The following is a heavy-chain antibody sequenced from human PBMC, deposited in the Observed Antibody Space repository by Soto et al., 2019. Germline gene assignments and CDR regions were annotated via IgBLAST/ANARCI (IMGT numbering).Heavy chain of an antibody. J-gene: IGHJ4*02. V-gene: IGHV3-15*07. D-gene: IGHD3-16*01. CDR1: GFTFSNAW. CDR2: IKSQTNGGT. CDR3: TTDSYDVVGPPL. Sequence: EVLVVESGGGLVKPGGSLRLSCAASGFTFSNAWMNWVRQAPGKGLEWVGRIKSQTNGGTDYAAPVKGRFTISRDDSKNTLDLQMNRLKTEDTAVYYCTTDSYDVVGPPLWGQGTLVTVSS.